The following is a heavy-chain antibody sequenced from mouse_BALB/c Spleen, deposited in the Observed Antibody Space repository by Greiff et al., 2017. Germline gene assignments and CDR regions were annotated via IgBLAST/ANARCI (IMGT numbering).Heavy chain of an antibody. J-gene: IGHJ4*01. CDR3: ARLGPYAMDY. V-gene: IGHV3-2*02. Sequence: EVHLVESGPGLVKPSQSLSLTCTVTGYSITSDYAWNWIRQFPGNKLEWMGYISYSGSTSYNPSLKSRISITRDTSKNQFFLQLNSVTTEDTATYYCARLGPYAMDYWGQGTSVTVSS. D-gene: IGHD4-1*01. CDR2: ISYSGST. CDR1: GYSITSDYA.